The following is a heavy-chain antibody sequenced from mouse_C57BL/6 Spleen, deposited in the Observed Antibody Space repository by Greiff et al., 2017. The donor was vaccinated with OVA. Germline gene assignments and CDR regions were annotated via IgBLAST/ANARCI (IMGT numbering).Heavy chain of an antibody. CDR2: IYPGSGST. Sequence: VQLQESGAELVKPGASVKMSCKASGYTFTSYWITWVKQRPGQGLEWIGDIYPGSGSTNYNEKFKSKATLTVDTSSSTAYMQLSSLTSEDSAVYYCARYYSNYGNYWGQGTTLTVSS. D-gene: IGHD2-5*01. J-gene: IGHJ2*01. V-gene: IGHV1-55*01. CDR3: ARYYSNYGNY. CDR1: GYTFTSYW.